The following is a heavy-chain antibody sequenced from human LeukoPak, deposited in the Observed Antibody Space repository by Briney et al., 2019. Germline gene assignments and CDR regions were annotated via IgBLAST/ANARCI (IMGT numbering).Heavy chain of an antibody. D-gene: IGHD2-2*01. J-gene: IGHJ5*02. Sequence: GASVKVSCKVSGYTLTELSMHWVRQATGQGLEWMGWMNPNSGNTGYAQKFQGRVTITRNTSISTAYMELSSLRSEDTAVYYCARSPPYCSSTSCSFDPWGQGTLVTVSS. CDR1: GYTLTELS. CDR3: ARSPPYCSSTSCSFDP. CDR2: MNPNSGNT. V-gene: IGHV1-8*03.